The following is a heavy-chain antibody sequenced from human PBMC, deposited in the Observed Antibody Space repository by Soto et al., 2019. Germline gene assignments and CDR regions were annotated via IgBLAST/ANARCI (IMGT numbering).Heavy chain of an antibody. V-gene: IGHV5-51*01. CDR2: TYPGDSDT. CDR3: ARRIGSGWSYYYYGMDV. J-gene: IGHJ6*02. CDR1: GYSFTSYW. Sequence: PGESLKISCKGSGYSFTSYWIGWVRQMPGKGLEWMGITYPGDSDTRYSPSFQGQVTISADKSISTAYLQWSSLKASDTAMYYCARRIGSGWSYYYYGMDVWGQGTTVTVSS. D-gene: IGHD6-19*01.